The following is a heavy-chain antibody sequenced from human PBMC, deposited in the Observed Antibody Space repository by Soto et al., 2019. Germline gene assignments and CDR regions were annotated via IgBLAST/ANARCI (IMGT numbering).Heavy chain of an antibody. CDR2: ISGSGGST. J-gene: IGHJ4*02. CDR3: AKVVEGGLRSDNDY. CDR1: GFTFSSYA. D-gene: IGHD1-1*01. Sequence: GGSLRLSCAASGFTFSSYAMSWVRQAPGKGLEWVSAISGSGGSTYYADSVKGRFTISRDNSKNTLYLQMNSLRAEDTAVFYCAKVVEGGLRSDNDYWGRGTLATVSS. V-gene: IGHV3-23*01.